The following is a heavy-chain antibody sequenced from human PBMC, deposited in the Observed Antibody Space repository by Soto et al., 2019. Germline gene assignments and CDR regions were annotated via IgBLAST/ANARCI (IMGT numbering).Heavy chain of an antibody. J-gene: IGHJ6*02. CDR3: ARDPGAGWPYYYYYYGMDV. Sequence: ASVKVSCKASGYTFTSYAMDWVRQAPGQRLEWMGWINAGNGNTKYSQKFQGRVTITRDTSASTAYMELSSLRSEDTAVYYCARDPGAGWPYYYYYYGMDVWGQGTTVTVSS. CDR1: GYTFTSYA. V-gene: IGHV1-3*01. CDR2: INAGNGNT. D-gene: IGHD6-19*01.